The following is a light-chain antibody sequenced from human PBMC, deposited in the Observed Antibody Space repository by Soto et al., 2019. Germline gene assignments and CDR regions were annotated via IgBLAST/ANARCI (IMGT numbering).Light chain of an antibody. Sequence: QSALTQPASVSGSPGQSITISCTGTSSDVGGYNYVSWYQQHPGKAPKLLIYDVSNRPSGVSNRFSGSKSGNTASLTISGLQAEDEGDYYCSSYSSSSSVVFGGGTKRTVL. CDR2: DVS. V-gene: IGLV2-14*01. CDR3: SSYSSSSSVV. J-gene: IGLJ2*01. CDR1: SSDVGGYNY.